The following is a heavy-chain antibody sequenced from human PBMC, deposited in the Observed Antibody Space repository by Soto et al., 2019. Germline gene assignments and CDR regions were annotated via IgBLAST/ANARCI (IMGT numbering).Heavy chain of an antibody. Sequence: PSETLSLTCTVSGGSLFGDYCTWIRQPAGGGLEWIGRINSDGNTNYSPSLKSRVTMSVDPSMKHFSLNLTSLTAADTASYFLWRARRLVNSLDPCGAGIQVTVS. D-gene: IGHD3-3*01. CDR1: GGSLFGDY. CDR2: INSDGNT. CDR3: WRARRLVNSLDP. V-gene: IGHV4-4*07. J-gene: IGHJ5*02.